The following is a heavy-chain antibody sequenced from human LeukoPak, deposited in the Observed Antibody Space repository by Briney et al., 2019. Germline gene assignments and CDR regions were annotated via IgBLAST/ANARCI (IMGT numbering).Heavy chain of an antibody. CDR3: ARADIVVVPAAMFWWFDP. Sequence: ASVKVSCKASGYTFTSYDINWVRQATGQGLEWMGWINPNSGGTNYAQKFQGRVTMTRDTSISTAYMELSRLRSDDTAVYYCARADIVVVPAAMFWWFDPWGQGTLVTVSS. CDR2: INPNSGGT. V-gene: IGHV1-2*02. CDR1: GYTFTSYD. D-gene: IGHD2-2*01. J-gene: IGHJ5*02.